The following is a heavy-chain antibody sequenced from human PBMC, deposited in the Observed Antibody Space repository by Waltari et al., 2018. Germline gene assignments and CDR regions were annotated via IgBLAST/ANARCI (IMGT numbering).Heavy chain of an antibody. J-gene: IGHJ3*02. Sequence: QVQLVQSGAEVKKPGASVKVSCQASGYTLTGYLMHWVRQAPGQGLEWMGRINPNSGGTNYAQKFQGRVTMTRDTSISTAYMELSRLRSDDTAVYYCARGKYCSGGSCYDAFDIWGQGTMVTVSS. CDR3: ARGKYCSGGSCYDAFDI. V-gene: IGHV1-2*06. CDR1: GYTLTGYL. CDR2: INPNSGGT. D-gene: IGHD2-15*01.